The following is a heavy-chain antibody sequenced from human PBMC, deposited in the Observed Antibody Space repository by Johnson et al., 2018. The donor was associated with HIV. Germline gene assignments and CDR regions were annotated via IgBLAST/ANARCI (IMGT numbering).Heavy chain of an antibody. V-gene: IGHV3-30-3*01. Sequence: QVQLVESGGGVVQPGKSLRLSCAASGFTFSSSAMHWVRQAPGQGLQWVALISYDGSNKYYADSVKGRFTISRDNSKNTLYLQMNSLRAEDTAVYFCARAINDAFDIWGQGTMVTVSP. CDR2: ISYDGSNK. CDR1: GFTFSSSA. J-gene: IGHJ3*02. CDR3: ARAINDAFDI.